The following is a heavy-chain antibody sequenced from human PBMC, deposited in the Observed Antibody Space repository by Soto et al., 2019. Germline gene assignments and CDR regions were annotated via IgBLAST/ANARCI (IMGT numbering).Heavy chain of an antibody. D-gene: IGHD3-3*01. CDR3: ARERMRFLEWTFFNWFDP. CDR1: GGSISSGGYY. Sequence: SETLSLTCTVSGGSISSGGYYWSWIRQPPGKGLEWIGYIYYSGSTYYNPSLKSRVTISVDTSKNQFSLKLSSVTAADTAVYYCARERMRFLEWTFFNWFDPWGQGTLVTVSS. J-gene: IGHJ5*02. V-gene: IGHV4-30-4*01. CDR2: IYYSGST.